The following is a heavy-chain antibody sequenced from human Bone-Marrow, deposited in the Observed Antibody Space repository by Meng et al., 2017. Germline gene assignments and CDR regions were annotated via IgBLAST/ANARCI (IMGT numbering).Heavy chain of an antibody. Sequence: GGSLRLSCAASGFTFSSYEMNWVRQAPGKGLEWVSYISSSGSTIYYADSVKGRFTISRDNSKNTLYLQMNSLRAEDTAVYYCARSGRYCSSTSCYYHYYGMDVWGQGTTVTVSS. V-gene: IGHV3-48*03. D-gene: IGHD2-2*01. CDR3: ARSGRYCSSTSCYYHYYGMDV. CDR1: GFTFSSYE. CDR2: ISSSGSTI. J-gene: IGHJ6*02.